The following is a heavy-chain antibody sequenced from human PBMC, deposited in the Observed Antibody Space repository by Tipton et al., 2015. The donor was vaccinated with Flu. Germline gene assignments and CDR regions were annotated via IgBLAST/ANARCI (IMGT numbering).Heavy chain of an antibody. CDR1: GGSISSSSYY. J-gene: IGHJ4*02. CDR3: ARLSSVPATGGWDY. D-gene: IGHD2-2*01. CDR2: IYYSGST. Sequence: TLSLTCTVSGGSISSSSYYWGWIRQPPGKGLEWIGSIYYSGSTYYNPSLKSRVTISVDTSKNQFSLKLSSVTAADTAVYYCARLSSVPATGGWDYWGQGTLVTVSS. V-gene: IGHV4-39*01.